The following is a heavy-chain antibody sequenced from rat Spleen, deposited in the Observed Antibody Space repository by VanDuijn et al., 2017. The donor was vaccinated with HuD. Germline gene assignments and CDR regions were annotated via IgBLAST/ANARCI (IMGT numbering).Heavy chain of an antibody. V-gene: IGHV5-29*01. J-gene: IGHJ2*01. Sequence: EVELVESGGGLVQPGRSMKLSCAATGFTFSNYGMAWVRQAPTKGLEWVATIIYDGSSTYYRDSVRGRFTISRDNAKSTLFLQMDSLRSEDTATYYCGRRDYGGYGDYWGQGVMVTVSS. D-gene: IGHD1-11*01. CDR2: IIYDGSST. CDR3: GRRDYGGYGDY. CDR1: GFTFSNYG.